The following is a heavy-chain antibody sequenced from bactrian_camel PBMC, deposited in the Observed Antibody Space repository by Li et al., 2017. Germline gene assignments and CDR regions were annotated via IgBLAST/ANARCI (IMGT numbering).Heavy chain of an antibody. V-gene: IGHV3S53*01. CDR2: ITPDGKT. D-gene: IGHD4*01. CDR1: GFDFEDQS. J-gene: IGHJ4*01. CDR3: NAICGGDYDLGYEHVY. Sequence: HVQLVESGGGSVQAGETLRLSCIGTGFDFEDQSMAWYRQAPGNECEMVSEITPDGKTYYTNSVKGRFTISQDNAKNTVYLQMNSLKLEDTAMYYCNAICGGDYDLGYEHVYRGQGTQVTVS.